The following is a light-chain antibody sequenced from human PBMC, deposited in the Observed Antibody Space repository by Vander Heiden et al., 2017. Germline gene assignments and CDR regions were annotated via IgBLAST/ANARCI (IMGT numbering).Light chain of an antibody. CDR1: SSNIGSNY. CDR2: RNN. Sequence: QSVLTQPPSASGAPGHRVTISCSGSSSNIGSNYVYWYHQLPGTAPKLLIYRNNQRPSGVPDRFSGSKSGTSASLAISGLRSEDEADYYCATWDDSLSGSVFGTGAKVTVL. V-gene: IGLV1-47*01. J-gene: IGLJ1*01. CDR3: ATWDDSLSGSV.